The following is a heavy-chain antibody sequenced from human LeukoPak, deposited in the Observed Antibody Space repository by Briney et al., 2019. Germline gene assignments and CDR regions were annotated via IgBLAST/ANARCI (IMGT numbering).Heavy chain of an antibody. V-gene: IGHV1-46*01. Sequence: ASVKVSCKASGYTFTSYYMHWVRQAPGQGLEWMRIINPSGGSTSYAQKFQGRVTMTRDTSTSTVYMELSSLRSEDTAVYYCARAGTTVTLGIDYFDYWGQGTLVTVSS. CDR1: GYTFTSYY. CDR2: INPSGGST. CDR3: ARAGTTVTLGIDYFDY. D-gene: IGHD4-17*01. J-gene: IGHJ4*02.